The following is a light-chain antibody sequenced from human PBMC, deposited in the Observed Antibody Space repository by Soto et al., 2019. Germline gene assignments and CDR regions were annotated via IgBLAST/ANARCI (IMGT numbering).Light chain of an antibody. CDR1: SYNVGKNL. Sequence: HSALTQPPSASGTPGQRVTISCSGGSYNVGKNLVYWYQQRPGTAPKLIIFKSNQRPSGVPDRFSGSNSGSSASLAISGLRSEDEADYFCAAWDDSLSAWVFGGGTKLTVL. J-gene: IGLJ3*02. CDR3: AAWDDSLSAWV. V-gene: IGLV1-47*01. CDR2: KSN.